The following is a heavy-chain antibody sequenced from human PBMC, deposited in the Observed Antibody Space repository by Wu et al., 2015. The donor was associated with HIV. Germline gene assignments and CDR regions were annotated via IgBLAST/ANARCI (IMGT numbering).Heavy chain of an antibody. J-gene: IGHJ6*02. D-gene: IGHD3-10*01. Sequence: QVQLVQSGAEVKKPGASVKVSCQASGYTITTYDLNWVRQAPGQGLEWMGWMNSNNGKTGYGQKFQGRVAMTGNISTRTAYMELSGLKSEDTAVYYCATSYYGSGSYPTFYYYYAMDVWGQGTTV. V-gene: IGHV1-8*01. CDR3: ATSYYGSGSYPTFYYYYAMDV. CDR1: GYTITTYD. CDR2: MNSNNGKT.